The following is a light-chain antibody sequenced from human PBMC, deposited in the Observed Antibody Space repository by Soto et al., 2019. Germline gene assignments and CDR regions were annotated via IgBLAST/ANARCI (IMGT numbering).Light chain of an antibody. CDR1: QSITSL. V-gene: IGKV1-5*01. Sequence: DIQMTQTPSTVSASVGDRVTITCRASQSITSLLAWYQQKPGKAPKLLIYDASSLKSGVPSRFSGSGSGTEFTLTISRLQPDDFATYSCQLYSNYSWTFGQGNKVEMK. CDR3: QLYSNYSWT. J-gene: IGKJ1*01. CDR2: DAS.